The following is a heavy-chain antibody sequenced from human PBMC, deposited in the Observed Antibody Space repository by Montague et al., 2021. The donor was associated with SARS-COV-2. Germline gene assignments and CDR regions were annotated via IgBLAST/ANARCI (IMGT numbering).Heavy chain of an antibody. D-gene: IGHD5-18*01. CDR2: IYASGGT. CDR1: GEPISGFF. J-gene: IGHJ3*02. V-gene: IGHV4-4*07. Sequence: SETLSLICSVAGEPISGFFWNWIRQPAGKGLEWIGRIYASGGTDYNPSLESRVTMSVDTSKTQFSLKVNYVTAADTAVYYCARGSYGPDAFDIWGQGTMVTVSS. CDR3: ARGSYGPDAFDI.